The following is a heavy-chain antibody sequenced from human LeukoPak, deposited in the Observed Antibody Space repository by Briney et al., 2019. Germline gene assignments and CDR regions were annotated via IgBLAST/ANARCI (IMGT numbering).Heavy chain of an antibody. V-gene: IGHV4-39*07. J-gene: IGHJ4*02. CDR3: AREEGIYDYVWGSYRYTTGYFDY. CDR1: GGSISSSSYY. D-gene: IGHD3-16*02. Sequence: SETLSLTCTVSGGSISSSSYYWGWIRQPPGKGLEWIGSIYRSGSTYYNPSLKSRVTISVDTSKNQFSLKLSSVTAADTAVYYCAREEGIYDYVWGSYRYTTGYFDYWGQGTLVTVSS. CDR2: IYRSGST.